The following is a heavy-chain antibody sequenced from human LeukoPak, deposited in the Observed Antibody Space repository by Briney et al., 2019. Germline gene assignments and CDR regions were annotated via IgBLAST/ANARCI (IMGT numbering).Heavy chain of an antibody. D-gene: IGHD6-19*01. J-gene: IGHJ4*02. CDR2: IYYSGST. Sequence: PSETLSLTCTVSGGSISSSSYYWVWMRQPPGKGLEWSGSIYYSGSTCYNASLKSRGTISVDTSKNQFSLKLNSVTAADTAVYFCARQVVAVAGTGYFDYWGQGTLVTVSS. CDR3: ARQVVAVAGTGYFDY. CDR1: GGSISSSSYY. V-gene: IGHV4-39*01.